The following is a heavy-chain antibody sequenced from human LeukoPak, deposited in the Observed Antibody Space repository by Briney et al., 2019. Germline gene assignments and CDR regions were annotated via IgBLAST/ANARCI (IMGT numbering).Heavy chain of an antibody. V-gene: IGHV3-48*03. CDR3: GRYSYGYGSRLGY. J-gene: IGHJ4*02. Sequence: GGSLRLSCAASGFTFSSYEMNWVRQAPGKGLEWCSYISSSGSSIYYADSVKGRFTISRDNAENSLYLQMNSLRAEDTAVYYCGRYSYGYGSRLGYWGQGTLVTVSS. D-gene: IGHD5-18*01. CDR1: GFTFSSYE. CDR2: ISSSGSSI.